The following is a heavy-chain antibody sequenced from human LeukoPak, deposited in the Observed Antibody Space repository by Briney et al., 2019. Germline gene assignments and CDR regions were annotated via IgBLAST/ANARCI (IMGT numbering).Heavy chain of an antibody. V-gene: IGHV3-48*02. CDR2: ISSRGTTI. J-gene: IGHJ4*02. D-gene: IGHD3-22*01. Sequence: GGSLRLSCAASGFTFSSYSMNWVRQAPGKGLEWVSYISSRGTTIYYADSVKGRFTISRDNAKNSLYLQMNSLRDEDTAVYYCARDPFYYDSSGHDFDYWGQGTLVTVSS. CDR3: ARDPFYYDSSGHDFDY. CDR1: GFTFSSYS.